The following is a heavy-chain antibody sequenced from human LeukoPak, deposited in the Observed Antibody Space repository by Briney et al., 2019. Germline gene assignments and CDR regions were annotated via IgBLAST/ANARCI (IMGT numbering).Heavy chain of an antibody. CDR1: GYTFTSYG. V-gene: IGHV1-18*01. Sequence: ASVKVSCKASGYTFTSYGISWVRQAPGQGLEWMGWISAYNGNTNYAQKLQGRVTMTTDTSTSTAYMELRSLRSDDTAVYYCARVDLRTYYYYMDVWGKGTTVTISS. CDR3: ARVDLRTYYYYMDV. J-gene: IGHJ6*03. D-gene: IGHD2-2*03. CDR2: ISAYNGNT.